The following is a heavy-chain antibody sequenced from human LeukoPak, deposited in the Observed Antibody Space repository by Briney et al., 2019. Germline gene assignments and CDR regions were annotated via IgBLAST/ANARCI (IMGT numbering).Heavy chain of an antibody. J-gene: IGHJ4*02. V-gene: IGHV4-31*03. Sequence: SETLSPTCTVSGGSISSGGYYWSWIRQHPGTGLEWIGYIYYSGSTYYNPSLKSRVTISVDTSKNQFSLKLSSVTAADTAVYYCARDSARQAFDYWGQGTLVTVSS. CDR2: IYYSGST. CDR3: ARDSARQAFDY. CDR1: GGSISSGGYY.